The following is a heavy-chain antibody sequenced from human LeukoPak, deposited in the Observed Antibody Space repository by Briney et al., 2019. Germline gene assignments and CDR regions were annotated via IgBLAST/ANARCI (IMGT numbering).Heavy chain of an antibody. CDR1: GFTFSSYW. J-gene: IGHJ4*02. Sequence: PGGSLRLSCAASGFTFSSYWMSWVRQAPGKGLEWVANIKQDGSEKYYVDSVKGRFTISRDNPKNSLYLQMNCLRDEDTADYSCARGGAGSFWGQGTLVTVSS. CDR2: IKQDGSEK. V-gene: IGHV3-7*04. D-gene: IGHD3-10*01. CDR3: ARGGAGSF.